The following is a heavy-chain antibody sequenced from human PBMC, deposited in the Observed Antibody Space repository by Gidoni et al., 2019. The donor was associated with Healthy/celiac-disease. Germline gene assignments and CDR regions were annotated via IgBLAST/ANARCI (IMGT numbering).Heavy chain of an antibody. CDR3: ARGTVTTVQYYYYYMDV. Sequence: QVQLVQSGAEVKKPGASVKVSCKASGYTFTNYAMHWVRQAPGQRLEWMGWINAGNGKYSQKFQGRVTITRDTSASTAYMELSSLRSEDTAVYFCARGTVTTVQYYYYYMDVWGKGTTVTVSS. D-gene: IGHD4-17*01. CDR1: GYTFTNYA. J-gene: IGHJ6*03. CDR2: INAGNG. V-gene: IGHV1-3*01.